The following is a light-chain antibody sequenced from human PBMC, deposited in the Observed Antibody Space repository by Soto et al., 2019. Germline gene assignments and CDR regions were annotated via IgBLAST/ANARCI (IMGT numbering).Light chain of an antibody. CDR1: QSISNW. V-gene: IGKV1-5*03. CDR2: NAS. CDR3: QQYNSYPLT. J-gene: IGKJ4*01. Sequence: DILMTQSPSTLSASVGDRVTITCRASQSISNWLAWYQQKPGKAPKLLIYNASSLVSGVPSRFSGTGSGTEFTLTISSLQSDDFASYYCQQYNSYPLTFGGGTKVEIK.